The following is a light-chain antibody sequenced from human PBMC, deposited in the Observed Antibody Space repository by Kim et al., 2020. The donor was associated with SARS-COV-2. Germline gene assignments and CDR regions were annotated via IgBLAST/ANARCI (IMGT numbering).Light chain of an antibody. V-gene: IGLV1-47*01. CDR1: SSNIGSNY. Sequence: ELTQPPSASETPGQRVTISCSGSSSNIGSNYVYWYQQLPGTAPKLLIYRNNQRPSGVPDRFSGSKSGTSASLAISGLRSEDEADYYCAAWDDSLSGWVFGGGTQLTVL. J-gene: IGLJ3*02. CDR2: RNN. CDR3: AAWDDSLSGWV.